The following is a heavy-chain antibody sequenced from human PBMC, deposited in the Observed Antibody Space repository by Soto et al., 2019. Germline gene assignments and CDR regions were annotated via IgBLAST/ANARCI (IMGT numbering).Heavy chain of an antibody. D-gene: IGHD6-19*01. CDR1: GFTFSSYG. CDR2: IWYDGSNK. Sequence: XGSLKLSCAASGFTFSSYGMHWVRQAPGKGLEWVAVIWYDGSNKYYADSVKGRFTISRDNSKNTLYLQMNSLRAEDTAVYYCAREKRHSSGWYDWFDHWGQGTLVTVSS. CDR3: AREKRHSSGWYDWFDH. V-gene: IGHV3-33*01. J-gene: IGHJ5*02.